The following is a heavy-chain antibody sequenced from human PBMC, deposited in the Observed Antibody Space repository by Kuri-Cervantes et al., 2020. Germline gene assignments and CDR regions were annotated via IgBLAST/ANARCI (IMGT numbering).Heavy chain of an antibody. J-gene: IGHJ4*02. CDR2: ISSSSSTI. D-gene: IGHD5-18*01. Sequence: GESLKISCAASGFTFSSYGMHWVRQAPGKGLEWVSYISSSSSTIYYADSVKGRFTISRDNAKNSLYLQMNSLRDEDTAVYYCARDPNTDMGIWGQGTLVTVSS. V-gene: IGHV3-48*02. CDR3: ARDPNTDMGI. CDR1: GFTFSSYG.